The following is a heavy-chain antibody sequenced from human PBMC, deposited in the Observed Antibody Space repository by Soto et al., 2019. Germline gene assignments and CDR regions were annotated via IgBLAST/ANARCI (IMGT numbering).Heavy chain of an antibody. CDR2: IYYSGST. J-gene: IGHJ6*02. CDR1: GGSISSGGYY. Sequence: LSLTCTVSGGSISSGGYYWSWIRQHPGKGLEWIGYIYYSGSTYYNPSLKSRVTISVDTSKNQFSLKLSSVTAADTAVYYCARDHLRRYSSSTDRGYYYYYYGMDVWGQGTTVTVSS. CDR3: ARDHLRRYSSSTDRGYYYYYYGMDV. V-gene: IGHV4-31*03. D-gene: IGHD6-6*01.